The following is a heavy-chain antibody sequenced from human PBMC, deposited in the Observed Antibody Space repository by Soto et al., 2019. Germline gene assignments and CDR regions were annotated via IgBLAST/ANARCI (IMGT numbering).Heavy chain of an antibody. CDR1: GYTFTSYY. D-gene: IGHD6-19*01. CDR3: ARDSSGWPLTNYYYYGMDV. Sequence: ASVKVSCKASGYTFTSYYMHWVRQAPGQGLEWMGIINPSGGSTSYAQKIQGRVTMTRDTSTSTVYMELSSLKSEDTAVYYCARDSSGWPLTNYYYYGMDVWGQGTTVTVSS. V-gene: IGHV1-46*01. CDR2: INPSGGST. J-gene: IGHJ6*02.